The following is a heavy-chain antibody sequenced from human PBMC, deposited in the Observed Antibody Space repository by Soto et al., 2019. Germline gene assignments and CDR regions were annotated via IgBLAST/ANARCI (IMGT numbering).Heavy chain of an antibody. J-gene: IGHJ5*02. D-gene: IGHD3-10*01. V-gene: IGHV3-23*01. Sequence: GSLRLSCAPSGFTLNTYAMSWVRQAPGKGLEWVSILSASGRIIHYADSVKGRFTISRDNSKNTLHLQMSSLRVEDTAVYYCVVRLMWFKYLSREVQAWGQGTLVTVSS. CDR3: VVRLMWFKYLSREVQA. CDR1: GFTLNTYA. CDR2: LSASGRII.